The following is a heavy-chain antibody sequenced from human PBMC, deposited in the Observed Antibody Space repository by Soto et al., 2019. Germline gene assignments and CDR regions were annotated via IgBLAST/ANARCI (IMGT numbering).Heavy chain of an antibody. CDR1: GFNFSNHW. CDR3: ARESGDWPLNWFNP. J-gene: IGHJ5*02. Sequence: GGSLRLSCAASGFNFSNHWMHWVRQRPGEGLVWVSRITSDGKSKAYAESVKGRFAISRDNAKNTLYLQMNGLTAEDTAVYYCARESGDWPLNWFNPWGQGTLVTVSS. D-gene: IGHD2-21*02. V-gene: IGHV3-74*01. CDR2: ITSDGKSK.